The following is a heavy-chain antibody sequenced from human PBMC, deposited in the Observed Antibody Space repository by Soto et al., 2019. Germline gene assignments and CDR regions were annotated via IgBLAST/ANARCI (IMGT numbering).Heavy chain of an antibody. CDR2: IWYDGSDK. CDR3: AFGNLSYYFDF. D-gene: IGHD3-16*01. J-gene: IGHJ4*02. V-gene: IGHV3-33*01. CDR1: GFTFSDFG. Sequence: PGGSLRLSCAASGFTFSDFGMHWVRQAPGKGLEWVAIIWYDGSDKYYADSVKGRFTISRDNSKNTLYLQMNSLRAEDTAVYHCAFGNLSYYFDFWGQGTPVTVSS.